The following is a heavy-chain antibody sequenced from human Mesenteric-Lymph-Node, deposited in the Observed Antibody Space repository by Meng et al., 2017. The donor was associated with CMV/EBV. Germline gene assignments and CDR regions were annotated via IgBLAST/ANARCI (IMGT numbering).Heavy chain of an antibody. CDR2: INHSGST. V-gene: IGHV4-34*01. D-gene: IGHD3-9*01. Sequence: QVQLNQWGAGLLKPSETLSVTCAVYCGSFSGYYWNWIRQSPEKGLEWIGEINHSGSTTYNPSFTSRIIISVDTSTNQISLNMSSVTAADTAVYYCARGSSYDILTGYFDYWGQGALVTVSS. CDR1: CGSFSGYY. CDR3: ARGSSYDILTGYFDY. J-gene: IGHJ4*02.